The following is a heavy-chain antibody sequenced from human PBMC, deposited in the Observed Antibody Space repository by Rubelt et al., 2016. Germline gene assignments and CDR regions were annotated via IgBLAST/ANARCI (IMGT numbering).Heavy chain of an antibody. CDR1: RGSVTTGAPY. V-gene: IGHV4-39*07. CDR3: GSPTGDRYNFWSGAYFDS. CDR2: IPYSGTA. J-gene: IGHJ4*02. Sequence: QMQLQESGPGLVRPSETLSLTCTISRGSVTTGAPYWGWIRQPPGKRLEWIGSIPYSGTAIYNPSLKSRVTLSVEPSKNQFSLQLTPVTAADTAVYYCGSPTGDRYNFWSGAYFDSWGQGTLATVSS. D-gene: IGHD3-3*01.